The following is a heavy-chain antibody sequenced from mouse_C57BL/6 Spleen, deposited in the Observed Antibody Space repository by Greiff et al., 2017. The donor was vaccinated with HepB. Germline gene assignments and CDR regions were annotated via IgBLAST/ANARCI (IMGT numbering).Heavy chain of an antibody. V-gene: IGHV1-85*01. D-gene: IGHD1-1*01. CDR2: IYPRDGST. Sequence: QVQLQQSGPELVKPGASVKLSCKASGYTFTSYDINWVKQRPGQGLEWIGWIYPRDGSTKYNEKFKGKATLTVDTSSSTAYMELHSLTSEDSAVYDCARWYYGSSFYYAMDYWGQGTTVTVSS. J-gene: IGHJ4*01. CDR3: ARWYYGSSFYYAMDY. CDR1: GYTFTSYD.